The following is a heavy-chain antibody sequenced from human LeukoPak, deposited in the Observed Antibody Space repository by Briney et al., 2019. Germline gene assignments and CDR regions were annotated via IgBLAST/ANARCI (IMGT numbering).Heavy chain of an antibody. D-gene: IGHD6-6*01. CDR3: ARGGIAARFAY. J-gene: IGHJ4*02. V-gene: IGHV3-43*02. CDR1: GFTFDEYA. Sequence: PGGSLRLSCASSGFTFDEYAMHWVRQAPGKGLEWVSLVIGDGGTTFYADSVKGRFTISRDNAKNSLYLQMNSLRVEDTAVYYCARGGIAARFAYWGQGTLVTVSS. CDR2: VIGDGGTT.